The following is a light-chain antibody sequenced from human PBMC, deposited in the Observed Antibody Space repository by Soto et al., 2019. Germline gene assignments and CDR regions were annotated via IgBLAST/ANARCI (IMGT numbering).Light chain of an antibody. CDR2: DAS. Sequence: GDRVTITCRASQSISSWLAWYQQKPGKAPNLLIYDASSLESGVPSRFSVSGSGTEFTLTISSLQPDDFATYYCQQYGLYWSFGQGTKVEIK. CDR1: QSISSW. V-gene: IGKV1-5*01. CDR3: QQYGLYWS. J-gene: IGKJ1*01.